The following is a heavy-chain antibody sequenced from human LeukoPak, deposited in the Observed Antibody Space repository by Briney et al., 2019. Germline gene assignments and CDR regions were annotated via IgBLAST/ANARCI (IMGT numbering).Heavy chain of an antibody. D-gene: IGHD6-19*01. Sequence: GGSLRLSCAASGFTFSSYDMHWVRQATGKGLEWVSGIGPAGDTYYSGSVKGRFTISRENAKNSLYLQMNSLRAGDTAVYYCAREAANSSGYDFDYWGQGTLVTVSS. CDR3: AREAANSSGYDFDY. CDR2: IGPAGDT. CDR1: GFTFSSYD. J-gene: IGHJ4*02. V-gene: IGHV3-13*01.